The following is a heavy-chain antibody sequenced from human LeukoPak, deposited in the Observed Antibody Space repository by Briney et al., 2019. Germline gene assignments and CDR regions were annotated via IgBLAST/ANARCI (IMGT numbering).Heavy chain of an antibody. CDR3: ARGAYYDFWSGISYYFDY. CDR2: IKQDGSEK. J-gene: IGHJ4*02. Sequence: PGGSLRLSCAASGFTFSSYWMSWVRQAPGKGLEWVANIKQDGSEKYYVDSVKGRFTISRDNAKNSLYLQMNSLRAEDTAVYYCARGAYYDFWSGISYYFDYWGQGTLVTDSS. V-gene: IGHV3-7*01. D-gene: IGHD3-3*01. CDR1: GFTFSSYW.